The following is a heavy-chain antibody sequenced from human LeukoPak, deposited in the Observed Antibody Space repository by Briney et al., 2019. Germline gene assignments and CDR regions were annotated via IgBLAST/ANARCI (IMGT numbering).Heavy chain of an antibody. D-gene: IGHD3-3*01. J-gene: IGHJ6*03. V-gene: IGHV1-8*01. Sequence: GASVKVSCKASGYTFTSYDINWVRQATGQGLEWMGWMNPNSDNTGYAQKFQGRVTMTRNTSISTAYMELSSLRSEDTAVYYCARGNGASYYDFWSGYYFAPYYYYMDVWGKGTTVTVSS. CDR3: ARGNGASYYDFWSGYYFAPYYYYMDV. CDR1: GYTFTSYD. CDR2: MNPNSDNT.